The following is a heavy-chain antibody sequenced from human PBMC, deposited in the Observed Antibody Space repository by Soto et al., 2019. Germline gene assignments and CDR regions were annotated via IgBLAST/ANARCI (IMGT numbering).Heavy chain of an antibody. D-gene: IGHD4-17*01. CDR2: ISGSGGST. V-gene: IGHV3-23*01. Sequence: EVQLLESGGGLVQPGGSLRLSCAASGFTFSSYAMSWVRQAPGKGLEWVSAISGSGGSTYYADSVKGRFTISRDNSKNTIYLRMNSLRAEDTAVYYCAKSSGGGTVTTYYYWGQGTLVTVSS. CDR1: GFTFSSYA. CDR3: AKSSGGGTVTTYYY. J-gene: IGHJ4*02.